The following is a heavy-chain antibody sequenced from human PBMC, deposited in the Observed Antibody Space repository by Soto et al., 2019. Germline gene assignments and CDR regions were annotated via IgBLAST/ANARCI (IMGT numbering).Heavy chain of an antibody. CDR3: ARNYTSGWFDS. Sequence: QLQLQESGPGLVKPSETLSLTCTVSGCSISSGSYYWGWIRQPPGKGLEWIGSIYYSGSTSYNPSLKSRVSISVDTSRNQFSLNLRSVTATDTAVYFCARNYTSGWFDSWGQGTLVTVSS. D-gene: IGHD6-25*01. CDR2: IYYSGST. CDR1: GCSISSGSYY. V-gene: IGHV4-39*01. J-gene: IGHJ5*01.